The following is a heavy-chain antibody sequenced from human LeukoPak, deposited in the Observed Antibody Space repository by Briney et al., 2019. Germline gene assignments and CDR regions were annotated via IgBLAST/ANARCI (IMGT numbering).Heavy chain of an antibody. J-gene: IGHJ4*02. CDR2: INPNSGGT. CDR3: AREGESYYDSSGIFDY. Sequence: ASVKVSCKASGYTFTGYYMHWVRQAPGQGLEWMGWINPNSGGTNYAQKFQGRVTMTTDTSTSTAYMELRSLRSDDTAVYYCAREGESYYDSSGIFDYWGQGTLVTVSS. V-gene: IGHV1-2*02. D-gene: IGHD3-22*01. CDR1: GYTFTGYY.